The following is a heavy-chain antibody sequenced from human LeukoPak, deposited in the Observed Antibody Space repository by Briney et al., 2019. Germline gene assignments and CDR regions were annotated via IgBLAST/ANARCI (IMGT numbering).Heavy chain of an antibody. CDR1: GYTFTSYD. CDR3: ARGRSWFGDSYYYYYYMDV. J-gene: IGHJ6*03. CDR2: VNPNSGNT. D-gene: IGHD3-10*01. Sequence: ASVKVSCKASGYTFTSYDINWVRQATGQGLEWMGWVNPNSGNTGYAQKFQGRVTMTRNTSISTAYMELSSLRSEDTAVYYCARGRSWFGDSYYYYYYMDVWGKGTTVTISS. V-gene: IGHV1-8*01.